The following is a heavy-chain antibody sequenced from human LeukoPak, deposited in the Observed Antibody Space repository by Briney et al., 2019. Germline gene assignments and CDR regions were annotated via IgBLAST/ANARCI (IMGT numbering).Heavy chain of an antibody. CDR3: ARQSRGIAVAGLDC. J-gene: IGHJ4*02. V-gene: IGHV4-59*08. D-gene: IGHD6-19*01. Sequence: SETLSLTCTVSGGSISSYYWTWIRQPREKGLEWIGYIYYNGSTNYNPSLKSRVTISVDTSKNQFSLKLSSVTAADTAVYYCARQSRGIAVAGLDCWGQGTLVTVSS. CDR1: GGSISSYY. CDR2: IYYNGST.